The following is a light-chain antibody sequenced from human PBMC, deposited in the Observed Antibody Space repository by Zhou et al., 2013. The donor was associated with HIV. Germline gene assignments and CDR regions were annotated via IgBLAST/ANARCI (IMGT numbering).Light chain of an antibody. CDR1: QSISTW. Sequence: DIQMTQSPATLSASVGDKVTITCRASQSISTWLAWYQQKPGKAPNLLIYTASSLESGVPSRFSGSGSGTEFTLTISGLQPDDFATYYCQQYNSHSRAFGQGTKVEVK. V-gene: IGKV1-5*03. CDR2: TAS. CDR3: QQYNSHSRA. J-gene: IGKJ1*01.